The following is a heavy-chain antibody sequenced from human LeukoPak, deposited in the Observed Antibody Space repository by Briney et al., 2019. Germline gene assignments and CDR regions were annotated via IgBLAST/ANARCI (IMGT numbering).Heavy chain of an antibody. Sequence: GGSLRLSCAASGFTFSSYSMNWVRQASGKGLEWVSSISSSSSYIYYADSVKGRFIISRDNAKNSLYLQMNSLRAEDTAVYYCARATPYSSGWSNWFDPWGQGTLVTVSS. D-gene: IGHD6-19*01. CDR3: ARATPYSSGWSNWFDP. CDR2: ISSSSSYI. J-gene: IGHJ5*02. CDR1: GFTFSSYS. V-gene: IGHV3-21*01.